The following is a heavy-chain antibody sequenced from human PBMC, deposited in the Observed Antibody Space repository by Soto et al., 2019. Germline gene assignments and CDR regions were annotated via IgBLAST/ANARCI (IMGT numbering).Heavy chain of an antibody. D-gene: IGHD5-12*01. CDR2: IYPGDSDT. CDR1: GDSFNTHW. V-gene: IGHV5-51*01. CDR3: ARRKDGYNYNAFDI. Sequence: PGESLKISCKGSGDSFNTHWIGWVRQMPGKSPEWMGLIYPGDSDTIYSPSFHGPVTISADKTLSTTYLQWSSLKASDTAMYYCARRKDGYNYNAFDIWGQGTMVTVSS. J-gene: IGHJ3*02.